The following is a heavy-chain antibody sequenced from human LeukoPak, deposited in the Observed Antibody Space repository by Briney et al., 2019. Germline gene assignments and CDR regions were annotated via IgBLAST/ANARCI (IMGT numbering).Heavy chain of an antibody. D-gene: IGHD5-18*01. J-gene: IGHJ4*02. CDR2: ISAYNGNT. Sequence: ASVKVSSKASGYTFTGYYMHCVRQAPGQGLEWIGWISAYNGNTNYAQKLQRRVTMTTDTSTSTAYMELRSLRSDDTAVYYCARDLEEGKGYSYGDTIDYWGQGTLVTVSS. V-gene: IGHV1-18*04. CDR3: ARDLEEGKGYSYGDTIDY. CDR1: GYTFTGYY.